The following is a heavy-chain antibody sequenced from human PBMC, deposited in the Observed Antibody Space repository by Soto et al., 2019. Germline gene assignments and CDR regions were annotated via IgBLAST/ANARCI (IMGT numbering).Heavy chain of an antibody. CDR3: ATQGLPNYYYSGMDV. Sequence: YTQKFQGRVTIIADESTSTAYMELSSLRSEDTAVYYCATQGLPNYYYSGMDVWGQGTTVTVSS. J-gene: IGHJ6*02. V-gene: IGHV1-69*01.